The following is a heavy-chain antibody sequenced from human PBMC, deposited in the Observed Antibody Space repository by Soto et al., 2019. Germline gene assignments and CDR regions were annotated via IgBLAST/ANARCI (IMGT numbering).Heavy chain of an antibody. J-gene: IGHJ6*02. Sequence: GESRKISCKGSGYSFTSYWIGWVRQMPGKGLEWMGIIYPGDSDTRYSPSFQGQVTISADKSISTAYLQWSSLKASDTAMYYCARLRDVTIFGVVIPGGMDVWGQGTTVTVSS. CDR1: GYSFTSYW. CDR2: IYPGDSDT. CDR3: ARLRDVTIFGVVIPGGMDV. V-gene: IGHV5-51*01. D-gene: IGHD3-3*01.